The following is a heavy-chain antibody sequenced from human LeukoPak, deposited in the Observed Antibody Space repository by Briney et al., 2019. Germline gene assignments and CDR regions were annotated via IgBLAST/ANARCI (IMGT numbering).Heavy chain of an antibody. Sequence: TSETMSLTCTVSGGSISSYYWSWIRQPAGKGLEWIGRIYTSGSTNYNPSLKSRVTMSVDTSKNQFSLKLSSVTAADTAVYYCARRSSVGAFDYWGQGTLVTVSS. V-gene: IGHV4-4*07. CDR2: IYTSGST. D-gene: IGHD1-26*01. CDR1: GGSISSYY. CDR3: ARRSSVGAFDY. J-gene: IGHJ4*02.